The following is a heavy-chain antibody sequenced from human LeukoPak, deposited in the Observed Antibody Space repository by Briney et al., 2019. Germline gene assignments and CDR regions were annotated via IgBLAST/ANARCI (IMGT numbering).Heavy chain of an antibody. CDR2: IYYSGST. Sequence: SETLSLTCTVSGGSISSYYWSWIRQPPGKGLEWIGYIYYSGSTNYNPSLKSRVTISVDTSKNQFSLKLSSVTAADTAVYYCARALDYGDYLPTWFDPWGQGTLVTVSS. V-gene: IGHV4-59*01. CDR3: ARALDYGDYLPTWFDP. CDR1: GGSISSYY. J-gene: IGHJ5*02. D-gene: IGHD4-17*01.